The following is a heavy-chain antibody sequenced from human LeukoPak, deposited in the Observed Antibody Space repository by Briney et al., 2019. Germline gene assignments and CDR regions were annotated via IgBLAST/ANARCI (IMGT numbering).Heavy chain of an antibody. CDR2: IYYSGST. Sequence: PSETLSLTCTVSGASTSSYYWSWIRQPPGKGLEWIGYIYYSGSTNYNPSLKSRVIISVDTSKNQFSLKLSSVTAADTAVYYCARIPFFTKGLCFLRWNAFDIGAKGTRVTVSS. J-gene: IGHJ3*02. V-gene: IGHV4-59*01. D-gene: IGHD2-8*01. CDR3: ARIPFFTKGLCFLRWNAFDI. CDR1: GASTSSYY.